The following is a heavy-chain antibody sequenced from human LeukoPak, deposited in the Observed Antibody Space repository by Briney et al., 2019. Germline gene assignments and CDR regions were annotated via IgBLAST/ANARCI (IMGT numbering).Heavy chain of an antibody. CDR3: ARHLDYYGSGSYLGL. D-gene: IGHD3-10*01. J-gene: IGHJ4*02. Sequence: SETLSLTCTVSGGSISSHYWGCVRQPPGKGPEWIGSIHYSGITYYSPSLKSPVTISVDTSKNQFSLKLTSVTAADTAVYYCARHLDYYGSGSYLGLWGQGTQVTVSS. V-gene: IGHV4-39*01. CDR2: IHYSGIT. CDR1: GGSISSHY.